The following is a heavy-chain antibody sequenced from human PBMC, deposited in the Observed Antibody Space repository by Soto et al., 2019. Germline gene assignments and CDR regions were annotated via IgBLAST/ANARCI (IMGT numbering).Heavy chain of an antibody. V-gene: IGHV1-18*01. Sequence: QVQLVQSGAEGKKPGASVTVSCKASGYTFTSYGITWVRQAPGQGLERMGWINPYNGKTNYGQKFQGRVSMTTDTSTSAAYMEVRSRSSDDTAIYYCARGSDSLGWWGQGTLVTVSS. CDR3: ARGSDSLGW. J-gene: IGHJ4*02. CDR2: INPYNGKT. CDR1: GYTFTSYG. D-gene: IGHD6-19*01.